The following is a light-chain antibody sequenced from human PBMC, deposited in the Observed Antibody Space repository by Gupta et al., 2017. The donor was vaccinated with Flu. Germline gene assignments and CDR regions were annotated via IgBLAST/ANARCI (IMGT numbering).Light chain of an antibody. Sequence: SITISCTGTSSDVGAYHYVSWYQQYPGNAPQLVMYEVSHRPSVISNRFSGSKSGNTASLTISGLQAEDEAFYYCNSYTKSSTGVFGGGTQLTVL. CDR3: NSYTKSSTGV. J-gene: IGLJ3*02. V-gene: IGLV2-14*01. CDR2: EVS. CDR1: SSDVGAYHY.